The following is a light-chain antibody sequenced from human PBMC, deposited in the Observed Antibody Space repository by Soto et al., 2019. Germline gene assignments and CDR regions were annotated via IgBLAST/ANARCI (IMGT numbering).Light chain of an antibody. Sequence: DIQMTQSPSTLSASVGARVTITCRASQSISSWLAWYQQKPGKAPKLLIYDASSLESGVPSRFSGNRSVTEFTLTISSLQPDDCSTYNCQQYNSYSWTFGQGTKVEIK. V-gene: IGKV1-5*01. CDR2: DAS. CDR3: QQYNSYSWT. J-gene: IGKJ1*01. CDR1: QSISSW.